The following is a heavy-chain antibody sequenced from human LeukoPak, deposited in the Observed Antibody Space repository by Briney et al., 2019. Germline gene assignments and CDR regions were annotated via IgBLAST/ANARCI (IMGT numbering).Heavy chain of an antibody. Sequence: GGSLRLSCTASGFIFDNYEMNWVRQPPGKGLEWVAYMSSSGSTTYYAASVKGRFTISRDNARDSLFLQMNSLRVEDTAIYYCARAGLLFYFDYWGQGALVTVSS. V-gene: IGHV3-48*03. CDR1: GFIFDNYE. J-gene: IGHJ4*02. D-gene: IGHD2/OR15-2a*01. CDR3: ARAGLLFYFDY. CDR2: MSSSGSTT.